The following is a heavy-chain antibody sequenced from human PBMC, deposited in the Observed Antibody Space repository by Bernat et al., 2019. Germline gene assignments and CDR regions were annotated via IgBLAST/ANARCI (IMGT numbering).Heavy chain of an antibody. CDR2: KNPNSGNK. CDR3: ARGAGSGYRSYYYYYYMDV. D-gene: IGHD5-12*01. V-gene: IGHV1-8*01. Sequence: QVQLVQSGAEVKKPGASVKVSCKASGYTFTSYDINWVRQATGQGLEWMGWKNPNSGNKGYAQKFQGRVNMTRNTSISTAYMELSSLRSEDTAVYYCARGAGSGYRSYYYYYYMDVWGKGTTVTVSS. J-gene: IGHJ6*03. CDR1: GYTFTSYD.